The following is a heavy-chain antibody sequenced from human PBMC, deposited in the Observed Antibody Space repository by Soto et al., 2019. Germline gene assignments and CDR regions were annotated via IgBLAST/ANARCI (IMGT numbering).Heavy chain of an antibody. V-gene: IGHV4-59*03. J-gene: IGHJ4*02. D-gene: IGHD1-26*01. CDR1: GGSISPFH. CDR2: VYSTGST. CDR3: VRWVGHFDF. Sequence: QVQLQESGPGLVKPSETLSLTCSVSGGSISPFHWCWVRQPPGKGPDWIGYVYSTGSTNYNPSFTMRVTISVDTSKNQFSLKLTSVTAADSAVYYCVRWVGHFDFWGQGTLVTVSS.